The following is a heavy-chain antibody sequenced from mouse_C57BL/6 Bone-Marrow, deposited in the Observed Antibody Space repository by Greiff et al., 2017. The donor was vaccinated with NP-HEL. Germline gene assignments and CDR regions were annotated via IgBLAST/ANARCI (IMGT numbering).Heavy chain of an antibody. CDR1: GYTFTEYT. V-gene: IGHV1-62-2*01. CDR3: ARHEPGTWLAY. Sequence: QVQLQQSGAELVQPGASVKLSCKASGYTFTEYTIHWVQQGPGQGLEWIGWFYPGSGSIKYNEKFTVKATFTADKSSSTVDMELSRLTSEDSAVYFCARHEPGTWLAYWGQGTLVTVSA. CDR2: FYPGSGSI. D-gene: IGHD4-1*01. J-gene: IGHJ3*01.